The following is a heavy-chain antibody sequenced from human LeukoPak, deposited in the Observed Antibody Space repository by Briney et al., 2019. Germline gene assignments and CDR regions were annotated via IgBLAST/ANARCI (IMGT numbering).Heavy chain of an antibody. CDR3: ARDQEGFDY. Sequence: ASVKVSCKASGYTFTSNYIHWVRQAPGQGLEWMGMIYPSDGSTSYAQKFQGRVTVTRDTSTSTVHMELSGLRCEDTAVYYCARDQEGFDYWGQGTLVTVSS. J-gene: IGHJ4*02. CDR2: IYPSDGST. CDR1: GYTFTSNY. V-gene: IGHV1-46*01.